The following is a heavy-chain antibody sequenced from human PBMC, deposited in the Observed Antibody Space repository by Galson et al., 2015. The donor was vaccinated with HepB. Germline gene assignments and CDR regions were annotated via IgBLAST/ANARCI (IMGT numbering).Heavy chain of an antibody. J-gene: IGHJ4*02. Sequence: SVKVSCKASGVTFSSYGISWLRQAPGQGLEWMGGIIPLFGSANYAQKLQGRVTITADESTSTTYMELSSLRSEDTALYYRARQYDSSGYYAYWGQGTLVTVSS. CDR2: IIPLFGSA. V-gene: IGHV1-69*13. CDR1: GVTFSSYG. CDR3: ARQYDSSGYYAY. D-gene: IGHD3-22*01.